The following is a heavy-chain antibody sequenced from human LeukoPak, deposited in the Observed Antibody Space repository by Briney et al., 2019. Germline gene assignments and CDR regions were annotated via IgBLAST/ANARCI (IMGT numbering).Heavy chain of an antibody. CDR3: TTYSRRACDY. J-gene: IGHJ4*02. Sequence: PGGSLRLSCVASGFTFSNAWMNWVRQAPGKGLEWVARVKSRTDGGTTDYAAPVKGRFTISRDDSKNTLYLQMNSLETDDTAVYSCTTYSRRACDYWGQGTLITVTS. V-gene: IGHV3-15*01. CDR1: GFTFSNAW. CDR2: VKSRTDGGTT. D-gene: IGHD1-26*01.